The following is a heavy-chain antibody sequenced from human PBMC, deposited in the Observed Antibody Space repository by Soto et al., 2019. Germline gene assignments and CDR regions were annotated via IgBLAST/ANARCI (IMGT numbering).Heavy chain of an antibody. CDR2: IYHSGST. J-gene: IGHJ6*02. CDR3: ARGPTEELYGMDV. Sequence: NPSETLSLTCAVSGGSISSSNWWSWVRQPPGKGLEWIGEIYHSGSTNYNPSLKSRVTISVDKSKNQFSLKLSSVTAADTAVYYCARGPTEELYGMDVWGQGTTVTVSS. V-gene: IGHV4-4*02. CDR1: GGSISSSNW. D-gene: IGHD1-7*01.